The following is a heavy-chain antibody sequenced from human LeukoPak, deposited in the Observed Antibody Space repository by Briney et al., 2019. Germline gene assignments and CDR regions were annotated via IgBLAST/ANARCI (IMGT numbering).Heavy chain of an antibody. V-gene: IGHV4-34*01. D-gene: IGHD4-17*01. CDR1: GGSFSGYY. CDR3: AREGGYGDYPFDY. CDR2: INHSGST. J-gene: IGHJ4*02. Sequence: SETLSLTCAVYGGSFSGYYWSWIRQPPGKGLEWIGEINHSGSTNYNPSLKSRVTISVDTSKNQFSLKLGSVTAADTAVYYCAREGGYGDYPFDYWGQGTLVTVSS.